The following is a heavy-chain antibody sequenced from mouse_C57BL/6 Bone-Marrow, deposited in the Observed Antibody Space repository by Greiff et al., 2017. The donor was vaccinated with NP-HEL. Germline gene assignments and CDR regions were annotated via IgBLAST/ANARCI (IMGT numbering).Heavy chain of an antibody. CDR3: TTWGSLWYFDY. V-gene: IGHV14-4*01. J-gene: IGHJ2*01. CDR1: GFNIKDDY. CDR2: IDPENGDT. D-gene: IGHD6-2*01. Sequence: VTLKVSGAELVRPGASVKLSCTASGFNIKDDYMHWVKQRPEQGLEWIGWIDPENGDTEYASKFQGKATITADTSSNTAYLQLSSLTSEDTAVYYCTTWGSLWYFDYWGQGTTLTVSS.